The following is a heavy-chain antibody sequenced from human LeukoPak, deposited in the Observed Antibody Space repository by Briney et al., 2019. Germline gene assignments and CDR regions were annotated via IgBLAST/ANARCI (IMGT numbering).Heavy chain of an antibody. CDR3: AREVITGTTVDFDY. CDR1: GYTFTGYY. J-gene: IGHJ4*02. D-gene: IGHD1-7*01. V-gene: IGHV1-2*06. Sequence: ASVKVSCKASGYTFTGYYMHWVRQAPGQGLEWMGRINPNSGGTNYAQKFQARVTMTRDTSISTAYMELSRLRSDDTAVYYCAREVITGTTVDFDYWGQGTLVTVSS. CDR2: INPNSGGT.